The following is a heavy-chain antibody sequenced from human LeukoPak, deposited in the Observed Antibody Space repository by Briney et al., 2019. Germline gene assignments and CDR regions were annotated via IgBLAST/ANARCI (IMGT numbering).Heavy chain of an antibody. CDR2: INGNTGGT. D-gene: IGHD6-13*01. CDR3: AREYSSSLSDY. Sequence: ASVKVSCKASGYTFTGHYVHWVRQAPGQGLEWMGWINGNTGGTNYAQRFQGRVTMIRETSISTMYMELSRLRSDDTAVYYCAREYSSSLSDYWGQGTLVTVSS. V-gene: IGHV1-2*02. CDR1: GYTFTGHY. J-gene: IGHJ4*02.